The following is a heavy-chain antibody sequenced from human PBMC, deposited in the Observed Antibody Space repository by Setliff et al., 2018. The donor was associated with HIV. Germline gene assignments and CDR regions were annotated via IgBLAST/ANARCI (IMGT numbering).Heavy chain of an antibody. CDR3: ARPSLGIGGGSKFDS. CDR2: VHFSGTT. CDR1: GGSIVSSSYY. J-gene: IGHJ4*02. V-gene: IGHV4-39*01. Sequence: SETLSLTCSVSGGSIVSSSYYWGWVRQPPGKGLEWIGNVHFSGTTYYNPSLKSRVTISVDPSQNQFSLRLISVTAADAAMYYCARPSLGIGGGSKFDSWGQGTLVTVSS. D-gene: IGHD3-3*01.